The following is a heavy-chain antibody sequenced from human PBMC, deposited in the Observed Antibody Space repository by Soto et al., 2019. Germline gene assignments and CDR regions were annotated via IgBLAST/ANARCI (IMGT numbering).Heavy chain of an antibody. CDR3: AREVITVATYYYYGMDV. V-gene: IGHV1-2*04. Sequence: XSMKVSRKASGYTLTRYQFHRVRPTPGQRLEWMGWINPNSGGTNYAQKFQGWVTMTRDTSISTAYMELSRLRSDETAVYYCAREVITVATYYYYGMDVWGQGTTVTVSS. CDR1: GYTLTRYQ. CDR2: INPNSGGT. J-gene: IGHJ6*02. D-gene: IGHD4-17*01.